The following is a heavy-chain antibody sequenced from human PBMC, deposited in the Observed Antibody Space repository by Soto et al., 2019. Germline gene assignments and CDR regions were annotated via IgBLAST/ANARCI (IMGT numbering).Heavy chain of an antibody. CDR2: ISGSGGST. Sequence: PGGSLRLSCAASGFTFSSYAMSWVRQAPGKGLEWVSAISGSGGSTYYADSVKGRFTISRDNSKNTLYLQMNSLRAEDTAVYYCAKDLGLSLGFRVAYYYYYGMDVWGQGSTVTVSS. CDR1: GFTFSSYA. J-gene: IGHJ6*02. V-gene: IGHV3-23*01. D-gene: IGHD3-16*01. CDR3: AKDLGLSLGFRVAYYYYYGMDV.